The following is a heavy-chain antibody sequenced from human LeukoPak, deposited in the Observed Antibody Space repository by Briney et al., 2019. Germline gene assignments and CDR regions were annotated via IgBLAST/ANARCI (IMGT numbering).Heavy chain of an antibody. CDR2: IVVGSGNT. Sequence: ASVKVSCKASGFTFTSSAVQWVRQARGQRLEWIGWIVVGSGNTNYAQKFQGRVTITRDTSASTAYMELSSLRSEDTAVYYCARDQEYYDFWSGYYTGPLSGMDVWGQGTTVTVSS. V-gene: IGHV1-58*01. J-gene: IGHJ6*02. CDR3: ARDQEYYDFWSGYYTGPLSGMDV. D-gene: IGHD3-3*01. CDR1: GFTFTSSA.